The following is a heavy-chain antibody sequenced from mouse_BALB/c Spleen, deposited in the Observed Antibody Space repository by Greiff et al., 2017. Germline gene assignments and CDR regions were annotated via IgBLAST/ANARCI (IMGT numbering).Heavy chain of an antibody. CDR1: GFTFTDYY. V-gene: IGHV7-3*02. Sequence: EVKLQESGGGLVQPGGSLRLSCATSGFTFTDYYMSWVRQPPGKALEWLGFIRNKANGYTTEYSASVKGRFTISRDNSQSILYLQMNTLRAEDSATYYCARALITTATYYAMDYWGQGTSVTVSS. J-gene: IGHJ4*01. CDR3: ARALITTATYYAMDY. D-gene: IGHD1-2*01. CDR2: IRNKANGYTT.